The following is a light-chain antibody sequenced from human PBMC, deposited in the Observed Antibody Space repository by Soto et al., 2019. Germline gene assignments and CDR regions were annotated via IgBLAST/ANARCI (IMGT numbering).Light chain of an antibody. V-gene: IGLV2-14*03. Sequence: QSVLAQPASVSGSPGQSITISCSGISTDVATSNFVSWYQHRPGKAPRLILYDVSHRPSGVSDRFSGSKSGDTASLTISGLQLEDEADYYCTSYRRGPLYVFGTGTRSPS. CDR2: DVS. CDR3: TSYRRGPLYV. J-gene: IGLJ1*01. CDR1: STDVATSNF.